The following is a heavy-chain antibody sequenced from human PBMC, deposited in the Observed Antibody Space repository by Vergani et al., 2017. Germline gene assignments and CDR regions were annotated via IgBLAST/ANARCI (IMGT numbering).Heavy chain of an antibody. CDR2: ISSSSSYI. J-gene: IGHJ6*03. V-gene: IGHV3-21*01. CDR3: ARELGDIVVVPAATYYYYYMNV. Sequence: EVLLVASGGGLVKPGGSLRLSCAASGFTFSSYSMNWVRQAPGKGLEWVSSISSSSSYIYYADSVKGRFTISRDNTKNSLYLQMNRLRAEDTGVYYWARELGDIVVVPAATYYYYYMNVGGKGTRVTVSS. CDR1: GFTFSSYS. D-gene: IGHD2-2*01.